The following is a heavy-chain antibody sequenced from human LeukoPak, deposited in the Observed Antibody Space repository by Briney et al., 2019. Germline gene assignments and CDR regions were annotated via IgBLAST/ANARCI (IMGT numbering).Heavy chain of an antibody. CDR3: ARIPHYSGYCDY. CDR1: GFTVSSNY. Sequence: GGSLRLSCAASGFTVSSNYMSWVRQAPGKGLEWVSVIYSGGSTYYADSVKGRFTISRDNSKNTLYLQMNSLRAEDTAVYYCARIPHYSGYCDYWGQGTLVTVSS. CDR2: IYSGGST. J-gene: IGHJ4*02. V-gene: IGHV3-53*01. D-gene: IGHD1-26*01.